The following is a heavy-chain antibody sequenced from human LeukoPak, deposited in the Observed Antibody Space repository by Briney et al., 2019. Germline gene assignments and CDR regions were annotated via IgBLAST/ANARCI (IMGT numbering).Heavy chain of an antibody. CDR1: GYNFATYW. CDR2: FYPVDSET. CDR3: ARRAKGSQHAFDI. J-gene: IGHJ3*02. Sequence: GESLKISCKGFGYNFATYWIGWVRQLPGKGLEWMGIFYPVDSETRYSPSFQGQVTISADKSINTAYLQWSSLKASDTAMYFCARRAKGSQHAFDIWGQGTMVTVSS. V-gene: IGHV5-51*01.